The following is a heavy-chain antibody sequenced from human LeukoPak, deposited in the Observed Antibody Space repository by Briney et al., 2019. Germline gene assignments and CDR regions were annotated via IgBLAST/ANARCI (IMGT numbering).Heavy chain of an antibody. CDR1: GCSIISDKY. D-gene: IGHD6-19*01. J-gene: IGHJ5*02. CDR2: IYHTGST. Sequence: SETLSLTCEVSGCSIISDKYWGWIRLSPGKGLEWIGTIYHTGSTFYNPSLKSRVSISVDTSKNQFSLRFTSVTAADTAVYYCARSHSGWQGHNNWFDPWGQGTLVTVSS. V-gene: IGHV4-38-2*01. CDR3: ARSHSGWQGHNNWFDP.